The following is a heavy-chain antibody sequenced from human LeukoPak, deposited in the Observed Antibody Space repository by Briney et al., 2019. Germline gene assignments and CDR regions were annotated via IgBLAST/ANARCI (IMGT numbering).Heavy chain of an antibody. CDR2: MYASGST. CDR3: ASTLLGSCSGGSCPLVP. D-gene: IGHD2-15*01. V-gene: IGHV4-4*07. CDR1: GGSISSYY. Sequence: SETLSLTCTVSGGSISSYYWTWIRQPAGKGLEWIGRMYASGSTNYNPSLKSRVTMSVDTSKNQFSLKLSSVTAADTAVYYCASTLLGSCSGGSCPLVPWGQGTLVTVSS. J-gene: IGHJ5*02.